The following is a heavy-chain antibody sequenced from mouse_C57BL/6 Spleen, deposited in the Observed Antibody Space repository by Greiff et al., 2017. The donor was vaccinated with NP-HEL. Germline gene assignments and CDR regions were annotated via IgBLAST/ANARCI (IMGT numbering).Heavy chain of an antibody. Sequence: VQLQQSGPELVKPGASVKISCKASGYSFTGYYMNWVKQSPEKSLEWIGEINPSTGGTTDNQKFKAKATLTVDKSSSTAYMQLKSLTSEDSAVYYCARSLDGYFDYWGQGTTLTVSS. CDR2: INPSTGGT. D-gene: IGHD2-3*01. CDR3: ARSLDGYFDY. CDR1: GYSFTGYY. V-gene: IGHV1-42*01. J-gene: IGHJ2*01.